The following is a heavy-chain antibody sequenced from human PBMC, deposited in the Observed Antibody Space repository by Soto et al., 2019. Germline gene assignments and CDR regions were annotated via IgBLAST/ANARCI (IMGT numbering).Heavy chain of an antibody. D-gene: IGHD2-2*01. V-gene: IGHV1-24*01. Sequence: GASVKVSCKVSGYTLTELSMHWVRQAPGKGLEWMGGFDPEDGETIYAQKFQGRVTMTEDTSTDTAYMELSGLRSEDTAVYYCAPGFSDLGYCRSGRSPNRVDPWPERTLVTFSS. CDR3: APGFSDLGYCRSGRSPNRVDP. J-gene: IGHJ5*02. CDR2: FDPEDGET. CDR1: GYTLTELS.